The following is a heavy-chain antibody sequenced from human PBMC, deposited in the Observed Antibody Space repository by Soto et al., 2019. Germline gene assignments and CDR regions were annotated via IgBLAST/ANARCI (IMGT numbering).Heavy chain of an antibody. J-gene: IGHJ6*02. CDR1: GYTFTDYY. D-gene: IGHD6-19*01. CDR2: INPNRGGT. V-gene: IGHV1-2*02. CDR3: ARDQSPSSGWPGMDV. Sequence: QVQLVQSGAEVKKPGASVKVSCKASGYTFTDYYMHWVRQAPGQGLEWMGWINPNRGGTNDAQKFQGRVTMTRDTSISTAYMERNRLRSDDTAVYYCARDQSPSSGWPGMDVWGQGTTVTVSS.